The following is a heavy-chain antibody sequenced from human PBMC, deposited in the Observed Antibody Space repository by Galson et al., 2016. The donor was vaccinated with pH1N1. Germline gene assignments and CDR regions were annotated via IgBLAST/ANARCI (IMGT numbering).Heavy chain of an antibody. J-gene: IGHJ4*02. D-gene: IGHD2-8*01. Sequence: SVKVSCKASGGTFNTYTINWVRQAPGQGPEWMGRIIPMLGMTNYAQKFQGRVTFTADKSTSTAYMELSSLRSDDTAIYYCARGIGYCTNKCTYYFDYWGQGTLVTVSS. CDR1: GGTFNTYT. CDR3: ARGIGYCTNKCTYYFDY. CDR2: IIPMLGMT. V-gene: IGHV1-69*02.